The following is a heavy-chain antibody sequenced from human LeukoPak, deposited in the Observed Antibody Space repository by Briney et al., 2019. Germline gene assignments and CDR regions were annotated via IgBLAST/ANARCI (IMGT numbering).Heavy chain of an antibody. CDR2: INPSGGST. Sequence: ASVKVSCKASGYTFTSYYMHWVRQAPGQGLEWMGIINPSGGSTSYAQKFQGRVTMTRDMSTSTVYMELSSLRAEDTAVYYCAKDSPYAYYGSGSYWDYWGQGTLVTVSS. D-gene: IGHD3-10*01. CDR1: GYTFTSYY. V-gene: IGHV1-46*01. CDR3: AKDSPYAYYGSGSYWDY. J-gene: IGHJ4*02.